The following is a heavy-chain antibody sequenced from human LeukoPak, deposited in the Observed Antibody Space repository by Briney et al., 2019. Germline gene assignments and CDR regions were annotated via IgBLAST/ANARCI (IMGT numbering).Heavy chain of an antibody. J-gene: IGHJ3*02. Sequence: GGSLRLSCAASGFTFSSYSMNWVRQAPGKGLEWVSSISSSSSYIYYADSVKGRFTISRDNAKNSLYLQMNSLRAEHPAVSYCARVTYYYDSSGYSNDAFAIWGQGTMVTVSS. CDR2: ISSSSSYI. V-gene: IGHV3-21*01. CDR1: GFTFSSYS. D-gene: IGHD3-22*01. CDR3: ARVTYYYDSSGYSNDAFAI.